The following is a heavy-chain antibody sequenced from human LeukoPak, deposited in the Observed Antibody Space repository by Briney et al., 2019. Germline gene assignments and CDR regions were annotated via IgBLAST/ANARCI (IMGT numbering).Heavy chain of an antibody. D-gene: IGHD3-3*01. Sequence: ASVTVSCKASGYTFTDYYMHWVRQAPGQGLEWMGWINPNSGGTNYAQKFQGRVTMTRDTSISTAYMELSRLRSDDTAVYYCARVYYDFWSGILVGYYYYYMDVWGKGTTVTVSS. CDR1: GYTFTDYY. CDR2: INPNSGGT. CDR3: ARVYYDFWSGILVGYYYYYMDV. V-gene: IGHV1-2*02. J-gene: IGHJ6*03.